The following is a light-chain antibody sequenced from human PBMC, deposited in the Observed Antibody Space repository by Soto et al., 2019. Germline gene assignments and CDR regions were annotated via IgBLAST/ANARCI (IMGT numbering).Light chain of an antibody. J-gene: IGKJ4*01. CDR2: AAS. V-gene: IGKV1D-12*01. CDR1: QGISSW. Sequence: DIQMTQSPSSVSASVGDRVTITCRASQGISSWLAWYQQKPGKAPKLLIYAASSLQSGVPSRFTGSGLGTDFPLTFGSLRPEDFPTYYCQQANGFPLTSGGGTKGEIK. CDR3: QQANGFPLT.